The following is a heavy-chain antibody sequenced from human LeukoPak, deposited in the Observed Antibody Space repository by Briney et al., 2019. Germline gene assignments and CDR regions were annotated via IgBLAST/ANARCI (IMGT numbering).Heavy chain of an antibody. J-gene: IGHJ5*02. V-gene: IGHV3-7*01. CDR3: ARDPSGSPVFDP. D-gene: IGHD3-10*01. CDR1: GFTFSSYW. CDR2: IKQDGSVK. Sequence: GGSLRLSCAASGFTFSSYWMNWVRQAPGKGLEWVANIKQDGSVKNYVDSVKGRFTISRDNAKNSLFLQMNSPRAEDTAVYYCARDPSGSPVFDPWGQGTLVTVSS.